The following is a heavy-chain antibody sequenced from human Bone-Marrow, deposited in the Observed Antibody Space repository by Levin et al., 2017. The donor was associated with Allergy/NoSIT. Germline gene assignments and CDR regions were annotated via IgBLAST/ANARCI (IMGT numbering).Heavy chain of an antibody. J-gene: IGHJ4*02. V-gene: IGHV3-33*01. Sequence: GGSLRLSCAASGFSFSSYGMHWVRQAPGKGLEWVALISYAGSNQRYADSVKGRFTISRDISKNILYLQMNSLRAEDTAVYYCASDIYDSSGLYYFDYWGQGTLVTVSS. D-gene: IGHD3-22*01. CDR1: GFSFSSYG. CDR3: ASDIYDSSGLYYFDY. CDR2: ISYAGSNQ.